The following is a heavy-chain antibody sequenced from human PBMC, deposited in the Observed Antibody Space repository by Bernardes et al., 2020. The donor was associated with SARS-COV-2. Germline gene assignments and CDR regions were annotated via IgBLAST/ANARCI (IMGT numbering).Heavy chain of an antibody. D-gene: IGHD3-22*01. Sequence: GSLRLSCAASGFTFSSYAMSWVRQAPGKGLEWVSAISGSGGSTYYADSVKGRFTISRDNAKNSLYLQMNSLRAEDTALYYCAKDIDYYDSSGYSDYWGQGTLVTVSS. CDR2: ISGSGGST. J-gene: IGHJ4*02. CDR1: GFTFSSYA. CDR3: AKDIDYYDSSGYSDY. V-gene: IGHV3-23*01.